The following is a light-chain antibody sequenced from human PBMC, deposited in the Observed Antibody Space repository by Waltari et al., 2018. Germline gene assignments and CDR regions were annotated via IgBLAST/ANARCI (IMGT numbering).Light chain of an antibody. Sequence: SVLTQSPSASGTLVQRVPISCSASSSTIGSNTVHCYPKTPEKAPKLLFYRNNERHSGVPDRLSGSHSGTSACLAVSRMQSGDECVYYCAAWEDSESTVLFGGGTKLPVL. CDR2: RNN. V-gene: IGLV1-44*01. CDR3: AAWEDSESTVL. J-gene: IGLJ3*02. CDR1: SSTIGSNT.